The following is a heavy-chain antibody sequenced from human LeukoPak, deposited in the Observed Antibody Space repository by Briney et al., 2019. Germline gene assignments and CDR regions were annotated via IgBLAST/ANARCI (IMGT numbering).Heavy chain of an antibody. D-gene: IGHD3-10*01. J-gene: IGHJ6*03. CDR3: AKGDGSGSYYYYYMDV. CDR1: GFTFSSYA. V-gene: IGHV3-23*01. Sequence: GGSLRLSCAASGFTFSSYAMSWVRQAPGKGLEWVSAISGSGGSTYYADSVKGRFTISRDNSKNTLYLQMNSLRAEDTAGYYCAKGDGSGSYYYYYMDVWGKGTTVTVSS. CDR2: ISGSGGST.